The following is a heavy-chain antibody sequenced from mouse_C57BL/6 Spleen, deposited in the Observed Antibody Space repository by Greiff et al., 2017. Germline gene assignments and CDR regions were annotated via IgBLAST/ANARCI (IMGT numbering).Heavy chain of an antibody. Sequence: EVQLQQSGTVLARPGASVKMSCKTSGYTFTSYWMHWVKQRPGQGLEWIGAIYPGNSDTSYNQKFKGKAKLTAVTSASTAYMELSSLTNEDSAVYYCTIYYDYDGDAMDYWGQGTSVTVSS. CDR3: TIYYDYDGDAMDY. D-gene: IGHD2-4*01. CDR2: IYPGNSDT. CDR1: GYTFTSYW. J-gene: IGHJ4*01. V-gene: IGHV1-5*01.